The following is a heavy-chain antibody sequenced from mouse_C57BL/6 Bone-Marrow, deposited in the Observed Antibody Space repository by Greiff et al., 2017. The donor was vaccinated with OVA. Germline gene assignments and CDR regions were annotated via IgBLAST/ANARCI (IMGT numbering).Heavy chain of an antibody. CDR2: IRNKANGYTT. Sequence: EVKLMESGGGLVQPGGSLSLSCAASGFTFTDYYMSWVRQPPGKALEWLGFIRNKANGYTTEYSASVKGRFTISRDNSQSILYLQMNALRAEDSATYYCARYLYDYAMDYWGQGTSVTVSS. D-gene: IGHD2-12*01. V-gene: IGHV7-3*01. J-gene: IGHJ4*01. CDR3: ARYLYDYAMDY. CDR1: GFTFTDYY.